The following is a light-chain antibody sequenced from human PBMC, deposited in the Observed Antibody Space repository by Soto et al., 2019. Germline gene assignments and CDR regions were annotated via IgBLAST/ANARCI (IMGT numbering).Light chain of an antibody. V-gene: IGLV3-25*03. CDR3: QSADSSGTYVV. CDR2: KDS. CDR1: ALPKQY. J-gene: IGLJ2*01. Sequence: SYELTQPPSVSVSPGQTARITCSGDALPKQYAYWYQKKPGQAPVLVIYKDSERPSGIPERFSGSSSGTTVTLTISGVQAEDEDDYYCQSADSSGTYVVFGGGTKLTVL.